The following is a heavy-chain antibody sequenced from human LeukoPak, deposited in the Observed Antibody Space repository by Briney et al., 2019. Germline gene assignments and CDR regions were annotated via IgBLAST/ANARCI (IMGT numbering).Heavy chain of an antibody. CDR3: ARQEKIYGPYFDY. CDR2: IYYSGST. D-gene: IGHD3-10*01. V-gene: IGHV4-59*08. CDR1: GGSISSYY. J-gene: IGHJ4*02. Sequence: SETLSLTCTVSGGSISSYYWSWIRQPPGKGLEWIGYIYYSGSTNYNPSLKSRVTISVDTSKNQFSLKLSSMTAADTAVYYCARQEKIYGPYFDYWGQGTLVTVSS.